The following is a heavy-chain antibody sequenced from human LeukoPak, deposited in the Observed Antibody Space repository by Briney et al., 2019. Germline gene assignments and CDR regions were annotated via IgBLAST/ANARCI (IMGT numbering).Heavy chain of an antibody. V-gene: IGHV4-59*01. Sequence: SETLSLTCTVSGDSISSYYWSWIRQPPGKGLEWIGYIYYSGSTNYNPSLKSRVTISVDTSKNQFSLKLSSVTAADTAVYYCARHAGSSPFDYWGQGTLVTVSS. J-gene: IGHJ4*02. CDR3: ARHAGSSPFDY. CDR2: IYYSGST. CDR1: GDSISSYY. D-gene: IGHD6-6*01.